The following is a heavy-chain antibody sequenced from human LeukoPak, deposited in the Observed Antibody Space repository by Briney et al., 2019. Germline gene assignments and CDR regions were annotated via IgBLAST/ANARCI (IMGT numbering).Heavy chain of an antibody. Sequence: PGGSLRLSCAASGFTFSSYWMSWVRQASGEGLEWVANIKQDGSEKQYVDSVKGRFAISRDNAENSLYLQMNSLKAEDTAVYYCGRFTRSGDSVYWGQGTLVTVSS. D-gene: IGHD7-27*01. CDR2: IKQDGSEK. CDR3: GRFTRSGDSVY. J-gene: IGHJ4*02. V-gene: IGHV3-7*04. CDR1: GFTFSSYW.